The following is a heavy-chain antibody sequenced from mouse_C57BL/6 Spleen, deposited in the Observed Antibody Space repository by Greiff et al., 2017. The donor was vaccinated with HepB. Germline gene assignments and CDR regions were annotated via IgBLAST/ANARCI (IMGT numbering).Heavy chain of an antibody. CDR3: ARDSYYSNYFDY. D-gene: IGHD2-12*01. Sequence: VQLQQPGAELVKPGASVKLSCKASGYTFTSYWMHWVKQRPGQGLEWIGMIPPNSGSTNYNEKFKSKATLTVDKSSSTAYMQLSSLTSEDSAVYYCARDSYYSNYFDYWGQGTSLTVSS. CDR1: GYTFTSYW. CDR2: IPPNSGST. V-gene: IGHV1-64*01. J-gene: IGHJ2*02.